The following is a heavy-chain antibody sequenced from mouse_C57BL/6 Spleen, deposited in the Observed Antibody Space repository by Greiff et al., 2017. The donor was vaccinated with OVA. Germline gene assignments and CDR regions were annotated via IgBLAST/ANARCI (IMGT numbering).Heavy chain of an antibody. D-gene: IGHD3-1*01. J-gene: IGHJ4*01. V-gene: IGHV1-42*01. Sequence: VQLQQSGPELVKPGASVKISCKASGYSFTGYYMNWVKQSPEKSLEWIGEINPSTGGTTYNQKFKAKATLTVDNSSSTAYMQLKSLTSEDSAVYYCARGSPRDYAMDYWGQGTSVTVSS. CDR2: INPSTGGT. CDR3: ARGSPRDYAMDY. CDR1: GYSFTGYY.